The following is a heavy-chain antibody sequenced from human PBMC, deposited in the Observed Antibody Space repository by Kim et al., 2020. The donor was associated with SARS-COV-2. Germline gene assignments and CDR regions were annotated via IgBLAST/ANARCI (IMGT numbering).Heavy chain of an antibody. J-gene: IGHJ4*02. CDR1: GGTFSSYA. V-gene: IGHV1-69*13. CDR2: IIPIFGTA. Sequence: SVKVSCKASGGTFSSYAISWVRQAPGQGLEWMGGIIPIFGTANYAQKFQGRVTITADESTSTAYMELSSLRSEDTAVYYCVHEFGAAVTMVRGVSNDYWGQGTLVTVSS. D-gene: IGHD3-10*01. CDR3: VHEFGAAVTMVRGVSNDY.